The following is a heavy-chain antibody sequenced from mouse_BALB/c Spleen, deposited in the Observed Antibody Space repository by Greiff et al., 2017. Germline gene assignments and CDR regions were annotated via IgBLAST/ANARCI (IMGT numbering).Heavy chain of an antibody. CDR2: ILPGSGST. J-gene: IGHJ4*01. CDR1: GYTFSSYW. V-gene: IGHV1-9*01. CDR3: SRDYLMRGAMDY. D-gene: IGHD5-5*01. Sequence: QVQLQQSGAELMKPGASVKISCKATGYTFSSYWIEWVKQRPGHGLEWIGEILPGSGSTNYNEKFKGKATFTADTSSNTAYMQLSSLTSEDSAVYYCSRDYLMRGAMDYWGQGTSVTVSS.